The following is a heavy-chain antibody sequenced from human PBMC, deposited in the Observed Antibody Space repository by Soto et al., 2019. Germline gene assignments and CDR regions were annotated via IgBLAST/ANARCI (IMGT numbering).Heavy chain of an antibody. V-gene: IGHV6-1*01. CDR2: TYYRSKWYY. J-gene: IGHJ4*01. D-gene: IGHD1-26*01. CDR1: GDSVSSNSAG. CDR3: ARGEQYSGRIFDY. Sequence: PSQTLSLTCAITGDSVSSNSAGWSWVKQSPSRGLEWLGRTYYRSKWYYEYAVSVRGRITINPDTSKNQYSLQLNSVTPEDTAVYFCARGEQYSGRIFDYWGQGTLVTVSS.